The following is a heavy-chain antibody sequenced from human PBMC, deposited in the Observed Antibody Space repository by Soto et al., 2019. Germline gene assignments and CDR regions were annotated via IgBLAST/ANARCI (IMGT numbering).Heavy chain of an antibody. J-gene: IGHJ4*02. CDR1: GYTFSNYD. CDR3: AKVSRKGSAIDFDY. D-gene: IGHD3-10*01. V-gene: IGHV1-8*01. CDR2: VNPNNGDT. Sequence: QVQLVQSGAELKKPGASVKVSCKASGYTFSNYDMNWVRQATGQGLEWIGWVNPNNGDTGSAQKFQGRVTLTTDISTTPAYMQLTTLRSEDTAIYYWAKVSRKGSAIDFDYWCQGTLITVSS.